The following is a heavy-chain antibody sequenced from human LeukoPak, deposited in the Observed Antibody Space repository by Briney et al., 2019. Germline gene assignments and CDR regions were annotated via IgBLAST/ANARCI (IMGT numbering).Heavy chain of an antibody. CDR3: ARSPVWSGSYFDY. CDR2: IYHSGST. CDR1: GGSISSSNW. D-gene: IGHD3-3*01. V-gene: IGHV4-4*02. Sequence: PTETLSLTCAVSGGSISSSNWWSWVSQPPGKGLEWIGEIYHSGSTNYNPSLKSRVTISVDKSKNQFSLKLSSVTAADTAVYYCARSPVWSGSYFDYWGQGTLVTVSS. J-gene: IGHJ4*02.